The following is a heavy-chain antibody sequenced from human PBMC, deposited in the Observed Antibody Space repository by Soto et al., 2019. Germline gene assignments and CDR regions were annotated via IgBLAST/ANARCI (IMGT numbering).Heavy chain of an antibody. D-gene: IGHD6-6*01. V-gene: IGHV1-69*13. Sequence: ASVKVSCKASGGTFSSYAISWVRQAPGQGLEWMGGIIPIFGTANYAQKFQGRVTITADESTSTAYMELSSLRSEDTAVYYCARERNSYSSSSGGYYYYGMDVWGQGTTVTVSS. CDR1: GGTFSSYA. J-gene: IGHJ6*02. CDR3: ARERNSYSSSSGGYYYYGMDV. CDR2: IIPIFGTA.